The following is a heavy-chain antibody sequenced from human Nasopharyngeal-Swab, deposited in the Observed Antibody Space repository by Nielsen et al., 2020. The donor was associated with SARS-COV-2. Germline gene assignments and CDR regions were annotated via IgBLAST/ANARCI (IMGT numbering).Heavy chain of an antibody. V-gene: IGHV3-20*01. CDR2: INWNGGST. CDR3: ARVRYRGYDSGLDV. J-gene: IGHJ6*02. D-gene: IGHD5-12*01. CDR1: GFTFDDYG. Sequence: GESLKISCAASGFTFDDYGMNWVRQAPGKGLEWVSGINWNGGSTSYAASVKGRFTISRDNAKNSLYLQMNTLRAEDTALYHCARVRYRGYDSGLDVWGQGTTVTVSS.